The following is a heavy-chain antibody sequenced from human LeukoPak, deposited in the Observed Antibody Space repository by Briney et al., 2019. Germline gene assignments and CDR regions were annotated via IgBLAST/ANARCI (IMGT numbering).Heavy chain of an antibody. CDR2: IIPIFGTA. Sequence: SVKVSCKASGGTFSSYAISWVRQAPGQGLEWMGGIIPIFGTANYAQKFQGRVTITADESTSTAYMELSSVTAADTAVYYCARGGYYGLGNDFRFDPWGQGTLVTVSS. V-gene: IGHV1-69*13. CDR1: GGTFSSYA. J-gene: IGHJ5*02. CDR3: ARGGYYGLGNDFRFDP. D-gene: IGHD3-10*01.